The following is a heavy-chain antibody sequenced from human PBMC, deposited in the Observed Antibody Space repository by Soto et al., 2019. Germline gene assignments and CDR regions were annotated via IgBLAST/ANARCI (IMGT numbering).Heavy chain of an antibody. CDR3: AKATSAAPVGYNCMDV. Sequence: EVQLLESGGNLVQPGGSLRLSCAASGFTFSRYAMYWVRQAPGKGLEWVSTITAAGEKTFCPDPVKGRFTISRDNSDNTVHLQMNSLRAEDTAVYYCAKATSAAPVGYNCMDVWGHGTTVTVSS. J-gene: IGHJ6*02. CDR1: GFTFSRYA. V-gene: IGHV3-23*01. D-gene: IGHD6-25*01. CDR2: ITAAGEKT.